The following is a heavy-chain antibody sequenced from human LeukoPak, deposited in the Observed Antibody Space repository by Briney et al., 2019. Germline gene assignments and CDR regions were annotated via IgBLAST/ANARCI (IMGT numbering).Heavy chain of an antibody. CDR3: ARVWAWGSGNYFDN. V-gene: IGHV3-20*04. D-gene: IGHD7-27*01. CDR1: GFTFDAFG. Sequence: GGSLRLSCAASGFTFDAFGMTWVRQAPGKGLEWVSAIRGDAGSTGYADSVKGRFTISRDNAKNSLYLQMNSLRVEDAALYYCARVWAWGSGNYFDNWGQGTLVTVSS. CDR2: IRGDAGST. J-gene: IGHJ4*02.